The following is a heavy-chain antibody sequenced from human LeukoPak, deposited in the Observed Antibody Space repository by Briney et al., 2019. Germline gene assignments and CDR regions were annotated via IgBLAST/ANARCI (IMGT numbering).Heavy chain of an antibody. V-gene: IGHV3-30*18. CDR1: GFPFSTYG. Sequence: TGGSLRLSCAASGFPFSTYGTNWVRQAPGKGLEWVAVISYDGSNKYYVDSVKGRFTSSRDNSKNTLYLQMNSLRAEDTAVYYCAKGLDGSGSYSYWGQGTLVTISS. CDR3: AKGLDGSGSYSY. CDR2: ISYDGSNK. J-gene: IGHJ4*02. D-gene: IGHD3-10*01.